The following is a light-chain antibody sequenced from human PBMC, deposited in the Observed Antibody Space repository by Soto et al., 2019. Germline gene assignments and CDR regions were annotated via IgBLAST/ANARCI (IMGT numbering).Light chain of an antibody. CDR1: SGHSNYA. Sequence: QLVLTQSPSASASLGASVKLTCTLSSGHSNYAIAWHQQQPEKGPRYLMKVNSGGSHIKGDGIPDRFSGSSSGAERYLFISSLQSEDEADYYCQTWGTGSAIVVFGGGTQLTAL. CDR3: QTWGTGSAIVV. V-gene: IGLV4-69*01. CDR2: VNSGGSH. J-gene: IGLJ7*02.